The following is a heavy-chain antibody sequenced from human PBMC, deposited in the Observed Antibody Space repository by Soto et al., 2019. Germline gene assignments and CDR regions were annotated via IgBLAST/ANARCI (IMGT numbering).Heavy chain of an antibody. D-gene: IGHD1-1*01. Sequence: EVQLVESGGGLVQPGGALRLSCAASGFTFSMYWMHWVRQVPGKGPECVSRINADGISTNYADSVKGRFTISRDNAKNTLYLQMNALRVEDTAVYYCTRGPRSTSTGTGAFWGQGTLVTVSS. CDR1: GFTFSMYW. CDR3: TRGPRSTSTGTGAF. V-gene: IGHV3-74*01. J-gene: IGHJ4*02. CDR2: INADGIST.